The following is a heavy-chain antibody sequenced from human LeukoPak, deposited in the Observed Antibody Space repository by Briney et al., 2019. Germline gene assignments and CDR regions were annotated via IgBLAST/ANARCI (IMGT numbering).Heavy chain of an antibody. V-gene: IGHV3-21*01. J-gene: IGHJ6*03. Sequence: GGSLRLSCAASGFTFSIYSMTWVRQAPGKGLEWVSSISSTSMYIYYADSMRGRFTISRDNAENSLFLQIDSLGVEDTAVYSCARVAAGAEAHMFHYHYMDVWGKGTTVTVSS. CDR3: ARVAAGAEAHMFHYHYMDV. D-gene: IGHD6-13*01. CDR2: ISSTSMYI. CDR1: GFTFSIYS.